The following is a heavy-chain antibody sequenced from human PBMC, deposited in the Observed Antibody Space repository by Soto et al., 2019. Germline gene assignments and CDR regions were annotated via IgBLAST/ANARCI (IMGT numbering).Heavy chain of an antibody. Sequence: SETLSLTCSDSGGSISTSSYFWGWIRQTPGKGLEWVGAVHYSGSANYRSSLQSRVTISVDTSQNQFSLRLRSVTAADTAVYYCARHRWGSGSYSGLLDFWGQGALVTVSS. V-gene: IGHV4-39*01. CDR2: VHYSGSA. CDR3: ARHRWGSGSYSGLLDF. CDR1: GGSISTSSYF. D-gene: IGHD3-10*01. J-gene: IGHJ4*02.